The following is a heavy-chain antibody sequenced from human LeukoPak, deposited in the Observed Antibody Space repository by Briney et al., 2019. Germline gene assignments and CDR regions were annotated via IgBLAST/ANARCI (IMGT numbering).Heavy chain of an antibody. CDR2: MNPNSGNT. Sequence: ASVKVSCKASGYTFTSYDINWVRQATGQGLEWMGWMNPNSGNTGYAQKFQGRVTMTRNTSISTAYMELSSLRSEDTAVYYCARGFFRLYCSGGSCYLSPRYYYYYMDVWGKGTTVTVSS. CDR3: ARGFFRLYCSGGSCYLSPRYYYYYMDV. V-gene: IGHV1-8*01. CDR1: GYTFTSYD. J-gene: IGHJ6*03. D-gene: IGHD2-15*01.